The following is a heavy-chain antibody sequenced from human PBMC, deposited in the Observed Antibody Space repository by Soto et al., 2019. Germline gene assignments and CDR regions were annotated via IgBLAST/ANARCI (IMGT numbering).Heavy chain of an antibody. CDR3: ARAVGASGLRFSEWLPQTRQNYYMDV. D-gene: IGHD3-3*01. CDR1: GGSISSYY. Sequence: SETLSLTCTVSGGSISSYYWSWIRQPPGKGLEWIGYIYYSGSTNYNPSLKSRVTISVDTSKNQFSLKLSSVTAADTAVYYCARAVGASGLRFSEWLPQTRQNYYMDVWGKGTTVTVSS. J-gene: IGHJ6*03. CDR2: IYYSGST. V-gene: IGHV4-59*01.